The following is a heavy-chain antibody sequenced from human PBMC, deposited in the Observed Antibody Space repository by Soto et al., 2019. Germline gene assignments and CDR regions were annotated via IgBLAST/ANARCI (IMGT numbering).Heavy chain of an antibody. CDR1: GFTFTSSA. CDR2: IVVGSGNT. J-gene: IGHJ6*02. D-gene: IGHD5-12*01. V-gene: IGHV1-58*01. Sequence: ASVKVSCKASGFTFTSSAVQWVRQARGQRLEWIGWIVVGSGNTNYAQKFQERVTITRDMSTSTAYMELSSLRSEDTAVYYCAADLIVATIRRSYYYYGMDVWGQGTTVTVSS. CDR3: AADLIVATIRRSYYYYGMDV.